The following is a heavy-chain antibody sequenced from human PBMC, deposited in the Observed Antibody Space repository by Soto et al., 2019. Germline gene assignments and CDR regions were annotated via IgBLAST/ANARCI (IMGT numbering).Heavy chain of an antibody. Sequence: SETLSLTYTGSGSAINSYYWSWLLLSVVKGLEWIGRIYSSRSTKYNPPLQSRVTMSLDTSKNQFSLRLTSVTAADTAVYYCARGQRFSAWFVPWGQGTLVT. V-gene: IGHV4-4*07. D-gene: IGHD3-3*01. CDR2: IYSSRST. CDR1: GSAINSYY. J-gene: IGHJ5*02. CDR3: ARGQRFSAWFVP.